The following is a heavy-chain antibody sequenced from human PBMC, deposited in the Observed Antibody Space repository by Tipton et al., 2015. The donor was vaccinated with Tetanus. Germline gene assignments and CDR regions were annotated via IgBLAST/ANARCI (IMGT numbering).Heavy chain of an antibody. J-gene: IGHJ4*02. Sequence: LRLSCTVSGGSIRSDNYSWNWIRQPPGKALEWIGSIYYSGSTFYHPSLQSRVTISVDTSKNQFSLRLSSVTAADTAVYFCARHPPPYYYGSGSYLDYWGQGTPVTVSS. CDR1: GGSIRSDNYS. CDR3: ARHPPPYYYGSGSYLDY. V-gene: IGHV4-39*01. CDR2: IYYSGST. D-gene: IGHD3-10*01.